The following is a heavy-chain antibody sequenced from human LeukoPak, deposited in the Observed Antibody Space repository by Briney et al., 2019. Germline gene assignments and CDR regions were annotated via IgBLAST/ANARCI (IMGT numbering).Heavy chain of an antibody. Sequence: GGSLRLSCAASGFTFSSFGMNWVGQAPGKGLEWISYISSSSSTIYYADSVKGRFTISRDNAKNSLYLQMNSLRDEDTAVYYRASRLALGYWGQGTLVTVSS. D-gene: IGHD2-21*01. J-gene: IGHJ4*02. V-gene: IGHV3-48*02. CDR1: GFTFSSFG. CDR3: ASRLALGY. CDR2: ISSSSSTI.